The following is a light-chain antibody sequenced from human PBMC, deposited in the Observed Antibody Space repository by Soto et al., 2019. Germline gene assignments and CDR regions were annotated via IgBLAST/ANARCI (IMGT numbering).Light chain of an antibody. Sequence: QSALTQPPSASGSPGQSVTISCTGTSSDVGGYNLVSWYQQHPGKAPKLMIYGVTERPSGVPDRFSGSKSGNAAFLAVSGLQVEDEADYYCCSYAGRNPHYVFGRGTKLTVL. CDR2: GVT. CDR1: SSDVGGYNL. J-gene: IGLJ1*01. V-gene: IGLV2-8*01. CDR3: CSYAGRNPHYV.